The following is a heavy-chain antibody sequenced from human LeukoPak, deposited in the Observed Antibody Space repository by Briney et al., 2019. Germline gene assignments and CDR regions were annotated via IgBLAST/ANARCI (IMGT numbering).Heavy chain of an antibody. CDR3: ARHETGPYFDY. CDR1: GYSFTSYW. D-gene: IGHD1-1*01. V-gene: IGHV5-51*01. CDR2: IYPGDSDT. J-gene: IGHJ4*02. Sequence: GESLKISCKGSGYSFTSYWIGWVRQMPGKGLECMGIIYPGDSDTRYSPSFQGQVTISADRSISTAYLQWSSLRASDTAMYYCARHETGPYFDYWGQGTLVAVSS.